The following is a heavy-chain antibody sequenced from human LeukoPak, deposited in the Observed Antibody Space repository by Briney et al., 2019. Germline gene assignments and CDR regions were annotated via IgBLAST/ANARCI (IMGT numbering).Heavy chain of an antibody. Sequence: SETLSLTCAVYGGSFSGYYWSWIRQPPGKGLEWIGEINHSGSTNYNPSLKSRVTISVDTSKNQLSLKLSSVTAADTAVYYCARGLPPYQLPPQRWFDPWGQGTLVTVSS. J-gene: IGHJ5*02. V-gene: IGHV4-34*01. D-gene: IGHD2-2*01. CDR3: ARGLPPYQLPPQRWFDP. CDR2: INHSGST. CDR1: GGSFSGYY.